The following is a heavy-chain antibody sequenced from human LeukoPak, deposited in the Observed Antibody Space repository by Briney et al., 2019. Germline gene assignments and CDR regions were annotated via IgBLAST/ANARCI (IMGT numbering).Heavy chain of an antibody. CDR1: GYTFTSYG. CDR3: ARDLESGYSGYDYYYFDY. CDR2: INPSGGST. D-gene: IGHD5-12*01. V-gene: IGHV1-46*01. Sequence: ASVKVSCKASGYTFTSYGIIWVRQAPGQGLEWMGIINPSGGSTSYAQKFQGRVTMTRDTSTSTVYMELSSLRSEDTAVYYCARDLESGYSGYDYYYFDYRGQGTLVTVSP. J-gene: IGHJ4*02.